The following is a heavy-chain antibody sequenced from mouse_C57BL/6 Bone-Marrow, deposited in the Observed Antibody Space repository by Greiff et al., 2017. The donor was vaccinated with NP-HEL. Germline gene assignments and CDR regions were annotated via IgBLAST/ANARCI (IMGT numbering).Heavy chain of an antibody. V-gene: IGHV1-55*01. J-gene: IGHJ2*01. CDR2: IYPGSGST. CDR3: ARDIRYYGSSSFDY. Sequence: VQLQQPGAELVKPGASVKMSCKASGYTFTSYWITWVKQRPGQGLEWIGDIYPGSGSTNYNEKFKSKATLTVDTSSSTAYMQLSSLTSEDSAVYYCARDIRYYGSSSFDYWGQGTTLTVSS. CDR1: GYTFTSYW. D-gene: IGHD1-1*01.